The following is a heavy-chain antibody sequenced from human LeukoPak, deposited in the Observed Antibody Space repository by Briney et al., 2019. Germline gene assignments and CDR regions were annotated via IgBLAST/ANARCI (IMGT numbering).Heavy chain of an antibody. CDR1: GGSISSGSYY. CDR2: IYTSGST. J-gene: IGHJ4*02. V-gene: IGHV4-61*02. Sequence: SETLSLTCTVSGGSISSGSYYWSWIRQPAGKGLEWIGRIYTSGSTNYNPSLKSRVTISVDTSKNQFSLKLSSVTAADTAVHYCARDSYYYDSSGYYLDYWGQGTLVTVSS. D-gene: IGHD3-22*01. CDR3: ARDSYYYDSSGYYLDY.